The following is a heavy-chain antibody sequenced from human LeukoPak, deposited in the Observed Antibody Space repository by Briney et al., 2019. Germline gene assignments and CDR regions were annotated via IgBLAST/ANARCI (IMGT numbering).Heavy chain of an antibody. CDR2: INHSGSA. J-gene: IGHJ4*02. CDR1: GGSLSGYY. Sequence: RASETLSLTCAVYGGSLSGYYWVWIRQPPEKGLEWIGEINHSGSANYNPSLKSRFTISVDTSKNQFSLNLKSVTAADTAVYYCARERRVGYYFDSWGQGTLVPVSS. D-gene: IGHD2-8*01. CDR3: ARERRVGYYFDS. V-gene: IGHV4-34*01.